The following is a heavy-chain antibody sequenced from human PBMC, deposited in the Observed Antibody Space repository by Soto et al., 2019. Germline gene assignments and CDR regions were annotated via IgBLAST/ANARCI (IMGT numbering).Heavy chain of an antibody. J-gene: IGHJ2*01. Sequence: PGGSLRLSCAASGFTFSSYWVHWVRQAPGKGLVWVSRINSDGSSTSYADSVKGRFTISRDNAKNTLYLQMNSLRAEDTAVYYCAREGSSSWYVGYWYFDLWGRGTLVTVSS. D-gene: IGHD6-13*01. CDR3: AREGSSSWYVGYWYFDL. CDR2: INSDGSST. CDR1: GFTFSSYW. V-gene: IGHV3-74*01.